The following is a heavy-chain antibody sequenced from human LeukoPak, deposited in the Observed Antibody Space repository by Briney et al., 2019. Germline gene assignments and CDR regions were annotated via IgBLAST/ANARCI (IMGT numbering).Heavy chain of an antibody. CDR1: GYTFTSYG. V-gene: IGHV1-18*01. D-gene: IGHD3-3*01. J-gene: IGHJ3*02. CDR2: ISAYNGNT. CDR3: ARDRRAYYDFWSGSNDAFDI. Sequence: GASVKVSCKASGYTFTSYGISWVRQAPGQGLEWMGWISAYNGNTNYAQKLQGRVTMTTDESTSTAYMELSSLRSEDTAVYYCARDRRAYYDFWSGSNDAFDIWGQGTMVTVSS.